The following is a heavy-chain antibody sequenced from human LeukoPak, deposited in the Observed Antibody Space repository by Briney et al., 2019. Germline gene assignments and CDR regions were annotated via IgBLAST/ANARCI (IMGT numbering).Heavy chain of an antibody. D-gene: IGHD6-6*01. J-gene: IGHJ4*02. V-gene: IGHV3-30*18. CDR3: AKGSSSGSFDY. CDR1: GFTFSSYW. CDR2: ISYDGSNK. Sequence: AGGSLRLSCAASGFTFSSYWMSWVRQAPGKGLEWVAVISYDGSNKYYADSVKGRFTISRDNSKNTLYLQMNSLRAEDTAVYYCAKGSSSGSFDYWGQGTLVTVSS.